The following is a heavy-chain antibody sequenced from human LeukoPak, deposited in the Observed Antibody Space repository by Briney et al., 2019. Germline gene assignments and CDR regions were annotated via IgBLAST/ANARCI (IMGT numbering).Heavy chain of an antibody. D-gene: IGHD2-2*01. CDR1: GFTFSSYW. CDR2: IKQDGSEK. J-gene: IGHJ3*02. Sequence: GGSLRLSCAASGFTFSSYWMSWVRQAPGKGLEWVANIKQDGSEKYYVDSVKGRFTISRDNAKNSLYLQMNSLRAEDTAAYFCASEYCSSASCSRLRTDDAFDIWGQGTMVTVSS. CDR3: ASEYCSSASCSRLRTDDAFDI. V-gene: IGHV3-7*01.